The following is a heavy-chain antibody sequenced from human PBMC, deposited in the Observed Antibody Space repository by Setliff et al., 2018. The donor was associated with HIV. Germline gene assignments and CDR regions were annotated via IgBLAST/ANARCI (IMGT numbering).Heavy chain of an antibody. V-gene: IGHV1-2*02. CDR2: INPNSGGP. Sequence: ASVKVSCKASGYTFTGHYMHWVRQAPGQGPEWMGWINPNSGGPKYAQKFQGRVTITRDTSMTTAYMELNRLTSDDTAVYYCARGYCSGGNCYYENAFDIWGQGTMVTV. J-gene: IGHJ3*02. D-gene: IGHD2-15*01. CDR3: ARGYCSGGNCYYENAFDI. CDR1: GYTFTGHY.